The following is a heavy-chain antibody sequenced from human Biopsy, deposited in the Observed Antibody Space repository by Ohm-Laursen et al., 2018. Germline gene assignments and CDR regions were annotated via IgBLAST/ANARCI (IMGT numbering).Heavy chain of an antibody. Sequence: SLRLSCSTSGFSFGDYHMRWIRQATGRGLEWVSYISGGGTIYYGDSMKGRVTISRDNAKNSLYLQMHSLRAEDTAVYYCARDTRWSPYSMDVWGQGTTVTVSS. V-gene: IGHV3-11*01. CDR1: GFSFGDYH. CDR3: ARDTRWSPYSMDV. J-gene: IGHJ6*02. D-gene: IGHD4-23*01. CDR2: ISGGGTI.